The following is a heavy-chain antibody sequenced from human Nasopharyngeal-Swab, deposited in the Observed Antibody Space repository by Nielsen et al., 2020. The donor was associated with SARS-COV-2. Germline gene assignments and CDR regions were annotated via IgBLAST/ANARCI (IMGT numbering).Heavy chain of an antibody. D-gene: IGHD5-12*01. V-gene: IGHV3-7*04. CDR3: AGAEDSGHFDY. Sequence: GGSLRLSCAASGFTFSSYWMTWVRQAPGKGLEWVANINQDGSEKYYVDSVKGRFTISRDNAKNSLYLQVNSLRAEDTAVYYCAGAEDSGHFDYWGQGTLVTVSS. CDR2: INQDGSEK. J-gene: IGHJ4*02. CDR1: GFTFSSYW.